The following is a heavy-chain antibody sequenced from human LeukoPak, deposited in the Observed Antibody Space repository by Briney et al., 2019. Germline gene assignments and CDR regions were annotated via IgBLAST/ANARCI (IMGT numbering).Heavy chain of an antibody. CDR2: IYYSGST. CDR1: GGSISNYY. J-gene: IGHJ4*02. V-gene: IGHV4-59*01. D-gene: IGHD6-6*01. Sequence: SETLSLTCTVSGGSISNYYWNWTRQPPGKGLEWTGYIYYSGSTNYNPSLKSRVTISVDTSKNQFSLKLTSVTAADTAVYYCARCPYSSSTLFDYWGQGTLVTVSS. CDR3: ARCPYSSSTLFDY.